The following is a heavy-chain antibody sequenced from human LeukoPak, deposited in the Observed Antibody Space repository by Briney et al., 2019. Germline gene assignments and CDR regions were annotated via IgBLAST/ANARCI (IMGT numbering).Heavy chain of an antibody. Sequence: GSLRLSCAASGFTFRSYSMNWVRQAPGKGLEWVSSITSGSTYLYYADSLKGRFTISRDNTKNSLYLQMNSLRAEDTAVYYCARDYDSTRPNAFDIWGQGTMVTVSS. CDR2: ITSGSTYL. V-gene: IGHV3-21*01. CDR3: ARDYDSTRPNAFDI. J-gene: IGHJ3*02. CDR1: GFTFRSYS. D-gene: IGHD3-22*01.